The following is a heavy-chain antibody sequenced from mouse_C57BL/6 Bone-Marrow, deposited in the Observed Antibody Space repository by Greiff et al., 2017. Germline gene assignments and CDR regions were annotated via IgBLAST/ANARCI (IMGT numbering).Heavy chain of an antibody. D-gene: IGHD1-1*01. V-gene: IGHV1-42*01. CDR1: GYSFTGYY. J-gene: IGHJ2*01. Sequence: EVQLQQSGPELVKPGASVKISCKASGYSFTGYYMNWVKQSPEKSLEWIGEINPSTGGTTYNQQFKAKATLTVDKSYSTAYMQLKSLTSEDSAVCYCARGGVTTVVAHYCDCWGQGTTLTVSS. CDR2: INPSTGGT. CDR3: ARGGVTTVVAHYCDC.